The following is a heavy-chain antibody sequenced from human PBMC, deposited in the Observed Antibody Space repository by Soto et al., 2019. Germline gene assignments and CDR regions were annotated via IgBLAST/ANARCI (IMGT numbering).Heavy chain of an antibody. Sequence: EVQLLESGGGLVQPGGSLRLSCAASGFTFSSYAMSWVRQAPGKGLEWVSAISGSGGSTYYADSVKGRFTISRDNSKNTLYLQMNSLRAEDTAVYYCAKDRSRLNMVRGVIYGMDVWGQGTTVTVSS. CDR3: AKDRSRLNMVRGVIYGMDV. V-gene: IGHV3-23*01. J-gene: IGHJ6*02. CDR2: ISGSGGST. CDR1: GFTFSSYA. D-gene: IGHD3-10*01.